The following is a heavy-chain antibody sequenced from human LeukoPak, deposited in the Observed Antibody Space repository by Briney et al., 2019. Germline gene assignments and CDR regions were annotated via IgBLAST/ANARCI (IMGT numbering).Heavy chain of an antibody. CDR3: ARPDYCGGECYWNYFDY. D-gene: IGHD2-21*01. V-gene: IGHV3-30*03. Sequence: PGRSLRLSCAASGFAFSSYAMHWVRQAPGKGLEWMAVISYDGSNKYYADSVKGRFTISRDNSKNTLYLQMNSLRAEDTAVYYCARPDYCGGECYWNYFDYWGQGTPVTVSS. CDR2: ISYDGSNK. CDR1: GFAFSSYA. J-gene: IGHJ4*02.